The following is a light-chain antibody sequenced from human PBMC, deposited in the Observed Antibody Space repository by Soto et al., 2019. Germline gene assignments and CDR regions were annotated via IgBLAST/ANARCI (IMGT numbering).Light chain of an antibody. CDR3: SSHASSGPGHVV. CDR1: SRDVGAYDC. J-gene: IGLJ2*01. V-gene: IGLV2-14*03. Sequence: QSVLTQPASVSGSPGQSITISCTGTSRDVGAYDCVSWYLQYPDKAPQLLIYYVDHRPSGVSSRFSGSKSGNTASLTISGLQAEDEADYYCSSHASSGPGHVVFGGGTKLTVL. CDR2: YVD.